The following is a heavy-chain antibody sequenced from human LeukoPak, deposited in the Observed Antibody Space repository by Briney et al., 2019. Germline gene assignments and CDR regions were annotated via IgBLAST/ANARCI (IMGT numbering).Heavy chain of an antibody. V-gene: IGHV1-46*01. CDR2: INPSGGST. Sequence: ASVKVSCKASGYTFTGYYIHWVRQAPGQGLEWMGIINPSGGSTTYAQKFQGRVTMTRDTSTSTVHMELSSLISEDTAVYFCAARKVRGVWFYLDYWGQGTLVTVSS. CDR1: GYTFTGYY. CDR3: AARKVRGVWFYLDY. J-gene: IGHJ4*02. D-gene: IGHD3-10*01.